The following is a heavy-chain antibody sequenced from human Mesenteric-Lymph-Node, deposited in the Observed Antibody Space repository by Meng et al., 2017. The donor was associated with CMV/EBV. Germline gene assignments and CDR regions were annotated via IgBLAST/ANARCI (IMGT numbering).Heavy chain of an antibody. D-gene: IGHD5-24*01. J-gene: IGHJ4*02. Sequence: CTVSGGSISSGGYYWSWIRQHPGKGLEWIGYIYYSGSTYYNPSLKSRVSISVDTSKNQFSLKLSSVTAADTAVYYCARDRDGYNYADYWGQGTLVTVSS. CDR1: GGSISSGGYY. CDR2: IYYSGST. CDR3: ARDRDGYNYADY. V-gene: IGHV4-31*03.